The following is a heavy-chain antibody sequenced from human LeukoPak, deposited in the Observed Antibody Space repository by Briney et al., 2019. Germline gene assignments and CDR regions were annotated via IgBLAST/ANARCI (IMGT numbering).Heavy chain of an antibody. D-gene: IGHD2-15*01. Sequence: AGGSLRLSCAASGFTFSSYGMHWVRQAPGKGLEWVAFIRYDGGNKYHADSVKGRFTISRDNSKKTLSLQMNSLRAEDTAVYYCAEGAGILSPYYMDVWGKGTTVTVSS. V-gene: IGHV3-30*02. CDR3: AEGAGILSPYYMDV. CDR1: GFTFSSYG. CDR2: IRYDGGNK. J-gene: IGHJ6*03.